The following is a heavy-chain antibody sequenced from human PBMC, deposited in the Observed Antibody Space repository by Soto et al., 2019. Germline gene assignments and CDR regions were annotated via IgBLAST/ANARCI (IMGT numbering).Heavy chain of an antibody. CDR2: IYYSGST. CDR3: ARHAPRRLHLGELSLFDY. V-gene: IGHV4-39*01. Sequence: QLQLQESGPGLVKPSETLSLTCTVSGGSISSSSYYWGWIRQPPGKGLEWIGSIYYSGSTYYNPSLKSRVTISVDTSKNQFSLKLSSVTAADTAVYYCARHAPRRLHLGELSLFDYWGQGTLVTVSS. D-gene: IGHD3-16*02. CDR1: GGSISSSSYY. J-gene: IGHJ4*02.